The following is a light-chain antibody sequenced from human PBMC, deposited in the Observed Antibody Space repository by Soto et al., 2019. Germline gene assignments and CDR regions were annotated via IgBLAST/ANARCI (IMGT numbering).Light chain of an antibody. V-gene: IGLV1-40*01. J-gene: IGLJ1*01. CDR1: SSNIGARYD. Sequence: QSVLTQPPSVSGAPGQSVTISCTGSSSNIGARYDVHWYRHLPGAAPKLLLYGYNKRPAGVPERFSGSRSGTSASLVITGLQAEDEADYYCQCFDNSVTGYVFGTGTKLTGL. CDR3: QCFDNSVTGYV. CDR2: GYN.